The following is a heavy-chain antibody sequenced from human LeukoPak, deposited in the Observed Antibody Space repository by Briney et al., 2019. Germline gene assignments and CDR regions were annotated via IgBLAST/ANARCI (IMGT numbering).Heavy chain of an antibody. V-gene: IGHV3-21*01. CDR3: ARDWGNWDFDY. J-gene: IGHJ4*02. D-gene: IGHD1-1*01. Sequence: GGTLRLSCAASGFTFNYYSMNWVRQAPGKGLEWVASISSGSNYIHYADSVKGRFTISRDNAKNSLYLQINSLRVEDTAVYYCARDWGNWDFDYWGQGTLVSVSA. CDR1: GFTFNYYS. CDR2: ISSGSNYI.